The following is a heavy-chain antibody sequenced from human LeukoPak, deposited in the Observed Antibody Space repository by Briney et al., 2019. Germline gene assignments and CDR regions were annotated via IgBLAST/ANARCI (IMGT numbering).Heavy chain of an antibody. Sequence: GGSLRLSCAASGFTFSSYAMHWVRQAPGKGPEWVSYISSSSSTTYYADSVKGRFTISRDNAKNSLYLQMNSLRAEDTAVYYCVRRGLIVTEYLERWGQGTLVIVSS. V-gene: IGHV3-48*04. D-gene: IGHD3-10*01. CDR1: GFTFSSYA. J-gene: IGHJ1*01. CDR2: ISSSSSTT. CDR3: VRRGLIVTEYLER.